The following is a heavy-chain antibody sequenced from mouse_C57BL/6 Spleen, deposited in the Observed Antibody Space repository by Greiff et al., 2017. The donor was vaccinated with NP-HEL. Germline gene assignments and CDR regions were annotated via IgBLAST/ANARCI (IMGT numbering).Heavy chain of an antibody. CDR1: GYTFTSYW. D-gene: IGHD1-1*01. Sequence: VQLQQSGAELVKPGASVKLSCKASGYTFTSYWMQWVKQRPGQGLEWIGEIDPSDSYTNYNQKFKGKATLTVETSSSTAYMQLSSLTSEDSAVYYCARDYGSSYDAMDYWGQGTSVTVSS. CDR2: IDPSDSYT. V-gene: IGHV1-50*01. J-gene: IGHJ4*01. CDR3: ARDYGSSYDAMDY.